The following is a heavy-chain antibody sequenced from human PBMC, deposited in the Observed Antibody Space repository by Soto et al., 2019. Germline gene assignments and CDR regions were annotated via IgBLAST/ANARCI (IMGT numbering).Heavy chain of an antibody. D-gene: IGHD4-17*01. J-gene: IGHJ3*02. CDR1: GFTFSSYA. Sequence: GGSLRLSCAASGFTFSSYAMSWVRQAPGKGLEWVSAISGNGGSTYYADSVKGRFTISRDNAKNTLYLQMNSLRAEDTAVYYCASEDYGDYQFYNAFDIWGQGTMVTVSS. V-gene: IGHV3-23*01. CDR3: ASEDYGDYQFYNAFDI. CDR2: ISGNGGST.